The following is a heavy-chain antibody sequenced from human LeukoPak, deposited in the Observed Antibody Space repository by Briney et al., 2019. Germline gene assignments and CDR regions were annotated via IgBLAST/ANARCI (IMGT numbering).Heavy chain of an antibody. CDR3: ARQRRIVGARSFDY. CDR1: GGSISSGSYY. D-gene: IGHD1-26*01. CDR2: IYTSGST. J-gene: IGHJ4*02. V-gene: IGHV4-61*02. Sequence: SETLSLTCTVSGGSISSGSYYWSWIRQPAGKGLEWIGRIYTSGSTNYNPSLKSRVTISVDTSKNQFSLKLSSVTAADTAVYYCARQRRIVGARSFDYWGQGTLVTVSS.